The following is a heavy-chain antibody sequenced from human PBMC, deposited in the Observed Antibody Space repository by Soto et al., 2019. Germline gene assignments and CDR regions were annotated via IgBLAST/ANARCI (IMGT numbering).Heavy chain of an antibody. J-gene: IGHJ3*02. V-gene: IGHV3-30-3*01. Sequence: GGSLRLSCAASGFTFSSYAMHWVRQAPGKGLEWVAVISYDGSNKYYADSVKGRFTISRDNGKNTLYLQMNSLRVEDTAVYYCAGEYCDSSGLWFYAFDIWGQGTMVTVSS. CDR1: GFTFSSYA. CDR2: ISYDGSNK. CDR3: AGEYCDSSGLWFYAFDI. D-gene: IGHD3-22*01.